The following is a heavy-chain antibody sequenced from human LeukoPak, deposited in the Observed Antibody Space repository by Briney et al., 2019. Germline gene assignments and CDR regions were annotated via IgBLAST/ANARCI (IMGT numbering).Heavy chain of an antibody. J-gene: IGHJ6*02. D-gene: IGHD2-15*01. CDR2: IIPIFGTA. CDR1: GGTFSSYA. V-gene: IGHV1-69*13. CDR3: AKDQRGNCSGDTCYSDGLDV. Sequence: ASVKVSCKASGGTFSSYAISWVRQAPGQGLEWMGWIIPIFGTANYAQKFQGRVTITADEFTSTAYMELSSLRSEDTAIYYCAKDQRGNCSGDTCYSDGLDVWGQGTTVTVSS.